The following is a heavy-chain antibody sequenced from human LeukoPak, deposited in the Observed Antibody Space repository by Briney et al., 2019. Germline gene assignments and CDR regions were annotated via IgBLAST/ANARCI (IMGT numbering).Heavy chain of an antibody. Sequence: TSGGSLRLSCAASGFTFSSYSMNWVRQAPGKGLVWVSSISSSSSYIYYADSVKGRFTISRDNAKNSLYLQMNSLRAEDTAVYYCARYLMYEIDYWGQGTLVTVSS. CDR3: ARYLMYEIDY. J-gene: IGHJ4*02. V-gene: IGHV3-21*01. D-gene: IGHD2-8*01. CDR2: ISSSSSYI. CDR1: GFTFSSYS.